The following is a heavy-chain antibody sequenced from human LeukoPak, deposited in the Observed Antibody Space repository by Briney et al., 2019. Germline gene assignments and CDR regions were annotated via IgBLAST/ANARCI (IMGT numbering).Heavy chain of an antibody. CDR1: GGSISSGDYY. J-gene: IGHJ6*03. D-gene: IGHD6-6*01. V-gene: IGHV4-31*03. CDR3: ATGSSGYYYYMDV. Sequence: PSETLSLTCSVSGGSISSGDYYWTWIRQHPGKGLEWIGYIHYTGNTYYNPSLKSRLTISVDTSKNEFSLKLSSVTAADTAVYYCATGSSGYYYYMDVWGKGTAVTVSS. CDR2: IHYTGNT.